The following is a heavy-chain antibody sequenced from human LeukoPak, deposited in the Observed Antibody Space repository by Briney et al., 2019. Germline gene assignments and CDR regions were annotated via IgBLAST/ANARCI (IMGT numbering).Heavy chain of an antibody. CDR3: AREYGVPATRGWFDP. J-gene: IGHJ5*02. Sequence: PSETLSLTCTVSGGSISSYYWSWIRQPAGKGLEWIGRIYTSGSTNYNPSLKSRVTISVDTSKNQFSLKLSSVTAADTAVYYCAREYGVPATRGWFDPWGQGTLVTVSS. D-gene: IGHD2-2*01. CDR2: IYTSGST. V-gene: IGHV4-4*07. CDR1: GGSISSYY.